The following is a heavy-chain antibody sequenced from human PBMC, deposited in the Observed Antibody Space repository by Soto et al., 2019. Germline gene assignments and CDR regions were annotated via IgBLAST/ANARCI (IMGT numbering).Heavy chain of an antibody. J-gene: IGHJ6*02. V-gene: IGHV4-34*01. D-gene: IGHD1-7*01. Sequence: PSETLSLTCAVYGGSFIGNYWSWIRQPPGKGLEWIGDIHHSGGTNSNPSLKSRVTLSLDTPKNQFSLTMKSVTAADTAVYYCARKLELRGSYYYYYDMDVWGQGTTVTVSS. CDR1: GGSFIGNY. CDR2: IHHSGGT. CDR3: ARKLELRGSYYYYYDMDV.